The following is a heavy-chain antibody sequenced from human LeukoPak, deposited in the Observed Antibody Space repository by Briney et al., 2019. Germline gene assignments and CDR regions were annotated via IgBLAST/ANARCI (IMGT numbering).Heavy chain of an antibody. D-gene: IGHD6-19*01. CDR1: GGSISSSSYY. V-gene: IGHV4-39*07. Sequence: SETLSLTCTVSGGSISSSSYYWGWIRQPPGKGLEWIGSIYYSGSTNYNPSLKSRVTISVDTSKNQFSLKLSSVTAADTAVYYCARSRYGWGSDYWGQGTLVTVSS. J-gene: IGHJ4*02. CDR2: IYYSGST. CDR3: ARSRYGWGSDY.